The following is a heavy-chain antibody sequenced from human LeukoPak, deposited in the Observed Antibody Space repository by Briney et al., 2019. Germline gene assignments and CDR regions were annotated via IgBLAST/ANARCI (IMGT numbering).Heavy chain of an antibody. CDR3: ARYSGYATY. V-gene: IGHV4-39*01. Sequence: PSETLSLTCTVSGGSITSSGHSWGWIRQPPGKGLEWTGTIYYTGRTYYNPSLQSRITISVDTSRNQFSLKVSSVTAADTAVYYCARYSGYATYWGQGTLVTVSS. CDR1: GGSITSSGHS. J-gene: IGHJ4*02. CDR2: IYYTGRT. D-gene: IGHD5-12*01.